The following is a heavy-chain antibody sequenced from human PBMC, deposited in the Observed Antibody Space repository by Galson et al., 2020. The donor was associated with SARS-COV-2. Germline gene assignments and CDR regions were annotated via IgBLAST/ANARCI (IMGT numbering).Heavy chain of an antibody. CDR2: INHSGST. J-gene: IGHJ6*02. Sequence: SETLSLTCAVYGGSFSGYYWSWIRQPPGKGLEWIGEINHSGSTNYNPSLKSRVTISVDTSKNQFSLKLSSVTAADTAVYYCARGPALRLRWSNPPHYYYGMDVWGQGTTVTVSS. CDR1: GGSFSGYY. V-gene: IGHV4-34*01. CDR3: ARGPALRLRWSNPPHYYYGMDV. D-gene: IGHD4-17*01.